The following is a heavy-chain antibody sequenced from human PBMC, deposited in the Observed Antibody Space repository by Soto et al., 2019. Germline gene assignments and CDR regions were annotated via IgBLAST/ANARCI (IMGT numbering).Heavy chain of an antibody. J-gene: IGHJ4*02. Sequence: EVQLVESGGGLVKPGGSLRLSCAASGFTFSNAWMNWVRHAPGKGLEWVGRLKSKADDETTDYAANVKGRFTISRDDSRNILYLQMNSLKIEDTGGYYCDPRRTIFGGGPRCGGGQGNLVTVSS. CDR1: GFTFSNAW. D-gene: IGHD3-3*01. V-gene: IGHV3-15*07. CDR2: LKSKADDETT. CDR3: DPRRTIFGGGPRCG.